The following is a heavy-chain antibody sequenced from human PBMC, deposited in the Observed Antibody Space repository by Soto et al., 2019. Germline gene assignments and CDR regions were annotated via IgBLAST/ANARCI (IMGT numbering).Heavy chain of an antibody. V-gene: IGHV3-23*01. D-gene: IGHD3-9*01. CDR3: AKDRSIGYYDILTGYYADY. CDR1: GFTFSSYA. J-gene: IGHJ4*02. CDR2: ISGSGGST. Sequence: GGSLRLSCAASGFTFSSYAMSWVRQAPGKGLEWVSAISGSGGSTYYADSVKGRFTISRDNSKNTLYLQMNSLRAEDTAVYYCAKDRSIGYYDILTGYYADYWGQGTLVTVSS.